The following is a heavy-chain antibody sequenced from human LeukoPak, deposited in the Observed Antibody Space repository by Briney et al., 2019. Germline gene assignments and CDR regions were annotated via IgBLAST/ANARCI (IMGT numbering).Heavy chain of an antibody. CDR1: GFTFSSYW. CDR2: IKLDGGEK. CDR3: AREGGGIVGARTFDY. V-gene: IGHV3-7*01. D-gene: IGHD1-26*01. J-gene: IGHJ4*02. Sequence: GGSLRLSRAASGFTFSSYWMSWVRQAPGKGLEWVANIKLDGGEKRYVDSVKGRFTISRDNAKNSLYLQMDSLRAEDTAVYYCAREGGGIVGARTFDYWGQGTLVTVSS.